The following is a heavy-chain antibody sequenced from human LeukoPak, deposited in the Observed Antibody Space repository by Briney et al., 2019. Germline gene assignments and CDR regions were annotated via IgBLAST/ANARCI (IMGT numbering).Heavy chain of an antibody. CDR1: GFTFSDYA. V-gene: IGHV3-30*01. Sequence: PGGSLRLSCAASGFTFSDYAMHWVRQAPGKGLEWVAVISYDGSNNYYADSVMGRFTISGDKSKNTLYIQMNSLRPEDTAVYYCARGPGPIAGAKNPFDIWGQGTMVTVAS. J-gene: IGHJ3*02. CDR2: ISYDGSNN. D-gene: IGHD1-26*01. CDR3: ARGPGPIAGAKNPFDI.